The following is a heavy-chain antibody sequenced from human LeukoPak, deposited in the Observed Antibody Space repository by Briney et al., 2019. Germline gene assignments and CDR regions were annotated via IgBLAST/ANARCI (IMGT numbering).Heavy chain of an antibody. V-gene: IGHV4-34*01. CDR3: ARGRRQGYCSSTSCPSLFDY. CDR1: GGSSSGYY. D-gene: IGHD2-2*01. Sequence: SETLSLTCAVYGGSSSGYYWSWIRQPPGKGLEWIGEINHSGSTNYNPSLKSRVTISVDTSKNQFSLKLSSVTAADTAVYYCARGRRQGYCSSTSCPSLFDYWGQGTLVTVSS. J-gene: IGHJ4*02. CDR2: INHSGST.